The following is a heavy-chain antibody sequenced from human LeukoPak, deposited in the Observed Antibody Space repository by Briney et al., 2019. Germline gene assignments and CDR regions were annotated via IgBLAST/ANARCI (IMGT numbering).Heavy chain of an antibody. Sequence: ASVKVSCKASGYTFTSYDINWVRQATGQGLEWMGWMNPNSGNTGYAQKSQGRVTMTRNTSISTAYMELSSLRSEDTAVYYCARGIHDSSGYYSYYYYYYYMDVWGKGTTVTVSS. CDR1: GYTFTSYD. CDR3: ARGIHDSSGYYSYYYYYYYMDV. CDR2: MNPNSGNT. V-gene: IGHV1-8*01. J-gene: IGHJ6*03. D-gene: IGHD3-22*01.